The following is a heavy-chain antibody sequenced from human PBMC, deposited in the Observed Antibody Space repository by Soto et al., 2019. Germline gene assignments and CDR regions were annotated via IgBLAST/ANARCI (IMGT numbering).Heavy chain of an antibody. Sequence: PSETLSLTCTVSGGSISSYYWSWIRQPPGKGLEWIGYIYYSGSTNYNPSLKSRVTISVDTSKNQFSLKLSSVTAAGTAVYYCARAYYDSSGYSLPYFDYWGQGTLVTVSS. V-gene: IGHV4-59*01. CDR2: IYYSGST. CDR1: GGSISSYY. D-gene: IGHD3-22*01. J-gene: IGHJ4*02. CDR3: ARAYYDSSGYSLPYFDY.